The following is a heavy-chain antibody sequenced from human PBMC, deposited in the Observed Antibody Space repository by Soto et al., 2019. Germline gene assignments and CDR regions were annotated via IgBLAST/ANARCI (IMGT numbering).Heavy chain of an antibody. CDR3: ARDTVATITLDY. CDR2: IWYDGSNK. Sequence: QVQLVESGGGVVQPGRSLRLSCAASGFTFSSYGMHWVRQAPGKGLEWVAVIWYDGSNKYYADSVKGRFTISRDNSKNTLYLQMNSLRAEDTAVYYCARDTVATITLDYWGQGTLVTVSS. J-gene: IGHJ4*02. D-gene: IGHD5-12*01. CDR1: GFTFSSYG. V-gene: IGHV3-33*01.